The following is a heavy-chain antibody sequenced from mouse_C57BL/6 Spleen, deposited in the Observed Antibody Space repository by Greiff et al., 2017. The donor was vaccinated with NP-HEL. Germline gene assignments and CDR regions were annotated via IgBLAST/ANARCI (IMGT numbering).Heavy chain of an antibody. CDR1: GYTFTDYE. J-gene: IGHJ3*01. CDR3: TREGDTVVEGFAY. Sequence: VQLKESGAELVRPGASVTLSCKASGYTFTDYEMHWVKQTPVHGLEWIGAIDPETGGTAYNQKFKGKAILTADKSSSTAYMELRSLTSEDSAVYYCTREGDTVVEGFAYWGQGTLVTVSA. CDR2: IDPETGGT. D-gene: IGHD1-1*01. V-gene: IGHV1-15*01.